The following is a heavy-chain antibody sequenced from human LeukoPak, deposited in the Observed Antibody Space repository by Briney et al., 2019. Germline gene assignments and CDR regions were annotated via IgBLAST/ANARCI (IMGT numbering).Heavy chain of an antibody. CDR1: GFTFSSYA. Sequence: PGGSLRLSCAASGFTFSSYAMHWVRQAPGKGLEWVAVISHDGSNKYYADSVKGRFTISRDNSKNTLYLQMNSLRAEDTAVYYCARAPNGGFLDYWGQGTLVTVSS. CDR3: ARAPNGGFLDY. CDR2: ISHDGSNK. D-gene: IGHD4-23*01. J-gene: IGHJ4*02. V-gene: IGHV3-30*04.